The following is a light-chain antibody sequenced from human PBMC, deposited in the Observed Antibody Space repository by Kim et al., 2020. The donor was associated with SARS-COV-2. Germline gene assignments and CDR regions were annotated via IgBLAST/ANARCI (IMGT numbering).Light chain of an antibody. J-gene: IGLJ2*01. Sequence: QSVLTQPPSASGTPGQGVTISCSGSSSNIGSNTVNWYQQLPGTAPKHLIYSNNQRPSGVPDRFSGSKSGTSASLAISGLQSEDEADYYCAAWDDSLNGPHVVFGGGTQLTVL. CDR2: SNN. V-gene: IGLV1-44*01. CDR1: SSNIGSNT. CDR3: AAWDDSLNGPHVV.